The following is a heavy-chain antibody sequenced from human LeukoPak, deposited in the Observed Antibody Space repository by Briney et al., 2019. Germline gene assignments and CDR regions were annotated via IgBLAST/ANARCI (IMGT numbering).Heavy chain of an antibody. CDR3: AKDSHIVVIPTTIRGSSDY. Sequence: PGGSLRLSCTASGFTFSAYGMNWVRQGPGKGLEWVSGISGSGGSTYYADSVKGRFTISRDNSKNTLYLQMHSLRAEDTAVYYCAKDSHIVVIPTTIRGSSDYWGQGTLVTVSS. CDR2: ISGSGGST. V-gene: IGHV3-23*01. CDR1: GFTFSAYG. J-gene: IGHJ4*02. D-gene: IGHD2-2*02.